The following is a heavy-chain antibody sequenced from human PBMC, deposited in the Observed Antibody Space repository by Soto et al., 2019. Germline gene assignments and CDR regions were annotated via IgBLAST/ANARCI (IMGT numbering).Heavy chain of an antibody. CDR2: ISGSAGST. D-gene: IGHD4-17*01. J-gene: IGHJ4*02. CDR3: ARQDGDFRFDQ. V-gene: IGHV3-23*01. CDR1: GFTFSSYA. Sequence: GGSLRLSCAASGFTFSSYAMTWVRQAPGKGLEWVSSISGSAGSTHYTDSVKGRFTISRDNPKNTLYLQMNNLRAEDTAVYYCARQDGDFRFDQWGQGTLVTVSS.